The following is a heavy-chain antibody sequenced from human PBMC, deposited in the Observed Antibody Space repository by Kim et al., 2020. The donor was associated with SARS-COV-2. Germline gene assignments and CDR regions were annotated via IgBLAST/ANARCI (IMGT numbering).Heavy chain of an antibody. J-gene: IGHJ6*02. V-gene: IGHV1-18*01. CDR1: GYTFTSYG. Sequence: ASVKVSCKASGYTFTSYGISWVRQAPGQGLEWMGWISAYNGNTNYAQKLQGRVTMTTDTSTSTAYMELRSLRSDDTAGYYCAREGSILTGYYREYYYYGMDVWGQGTTVTVSS. CDR3: AREGSILTGYYREYYYYGMDV. CDR2: ISAYNGNT. D-gene: IGHD3-9*01.